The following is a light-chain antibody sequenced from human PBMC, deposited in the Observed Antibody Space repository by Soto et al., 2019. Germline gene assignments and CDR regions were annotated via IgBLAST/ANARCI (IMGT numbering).Light chain of an antibody. J-gene: IGLJ2*01. CDR3: QTWGTGFQV. V-gene: IGLV4-69*01. CDR2: LINDGSH. CDR1: SGHSSYA. Sequence: QSVLTQSPSASASLGASVKLTCTLSSGHSSYAIAWHQKQPGKGPRYLMDLINDGSHTKGDGIPDRFSGSSSGAERYLIISSLQSEDEADYYCQTWGTGFQVFGGGTKLTVL.